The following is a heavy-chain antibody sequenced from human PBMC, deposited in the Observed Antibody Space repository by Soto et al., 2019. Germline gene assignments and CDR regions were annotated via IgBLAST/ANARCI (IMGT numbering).Heavy chain of an antibody. Sequence: EVQLVESGGGLVKPGGSLRLSCAASGFTFSSYSMNWVRQAPGKGLEWVSSISSSSSYIYYADSVKGRFTISRDNAKNSLYLQMNSLRAEDTAVYYCARDSPYGDPSWFDPWGQGTLVTVSS. CDR2: ISSSSSYI. CDR1: GFTFSSYS. J-gene: IGHJ5*02. V-gene: IGHV3-21*01. CDR3: ARDSPYGDPSWFDP. D-gene: IGHD4-17*01.